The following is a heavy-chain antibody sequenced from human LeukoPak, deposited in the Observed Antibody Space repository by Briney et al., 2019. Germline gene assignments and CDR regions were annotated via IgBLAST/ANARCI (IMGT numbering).Heavy chain of an antibody. D-gene: IGHD6-13*01. CDR2: ISSSSSYI. J-gene: IGHJ4*02. CDR1: GFTFSSYS. V-gene: IGHV3-21*04. CDR3: AKCVHEAGAGYDY. Sequence: PGGSLRLSCAASGFTFSSYSMNWVRQAPGKGLEWVSSISSSSSYIYYADSVKGRFTISRDNAKNTLYLQMNSLRAEDTAVYYCAKCVHEAGAGYDYWGQGTLVTVSS.